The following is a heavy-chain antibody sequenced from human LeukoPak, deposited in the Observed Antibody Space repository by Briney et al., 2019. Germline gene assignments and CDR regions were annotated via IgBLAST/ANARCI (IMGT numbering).Heavy chain of an antibody. CDR3: AREDRYSSVRTQGDY. J-gene: IGHJ4*02. CDR1: GYTFTSYC. Sequence: ASVKVSCKASGYTFTSYCMHWVRQAPGQGLEWTGIINPSGGSTSYAQKFQGRVTMTRDTSTSTVYMELSNLRSEDTAVYYCAREDRYSSVRTQGDYWGQGTLVTVSS. D-gene: IGHD6-19*01. V-gene: IGHV1-46*01. CDR2: INPSGGST.